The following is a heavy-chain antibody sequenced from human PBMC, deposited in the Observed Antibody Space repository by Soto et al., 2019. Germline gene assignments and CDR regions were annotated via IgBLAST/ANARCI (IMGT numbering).Heavy chain of an antibody. Sequence: GGSLRLSCAASGFTFSSYSMNWVRQAPGKGLEWVSSISSSSSYIYYADSVKGRFTISRDNAKNSLYLQMNSPRAEDTAVYYCARLRVAGPRTNYYYGMDVWGQGTTVTVSS. CDR3: ARLRVAGPRTNYYYGMDV. CDR2: ISSSSSYI. J-gene: IGHJ6*02. D-gene: IGHD2-15*01. CDR1: GFTFSSYS. V-gene: IGHV3-21*01.